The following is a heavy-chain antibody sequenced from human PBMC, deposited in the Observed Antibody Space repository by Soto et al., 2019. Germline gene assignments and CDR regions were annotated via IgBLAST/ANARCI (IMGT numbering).Heavy chain of an antibody. Sequence: ASVKVSCKASGNTFTSYAMHWVRQAPGQRLEWMGWINAGNGNTKYSQKFRGRVTITRDTSASTVYMELSSLRSEDTAVYYCARDSWGRYYDSSGYYTPAKGGMDVWGQGTTVTVSS. J-gene: IGHJ6*02. CDR3: ARDSWGRYYDSSGYYTPAKGGMDV. CDR2: INAGNGNT. CDR1: GNTFTSYA. V-gene: IGHV1-3*01. D-gene: IGHD3-22*01.